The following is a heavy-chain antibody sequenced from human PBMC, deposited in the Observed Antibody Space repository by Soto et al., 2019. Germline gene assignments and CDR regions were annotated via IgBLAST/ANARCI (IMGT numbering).Heavy chain of an antibody. V-gene: IGHV2-5*02. CDR3: AHRVLRTVFGLVTTTAIYFDF. J-gene: IGHJ4*02. D-gene: IGHD3-3*01. CDR1: GFSLTTSGVG. CDR2: IYWDDDK. Sequence: QITLNESGPTQVKPRQTLTLTCTFSGFSLTTSGVGVGWIRQSPGKPPEWLALIYWDDDKRYRPSLKSRLTIHKETSKNQVVLTMADLDPADTATYYCAHRVLRTVFGLVTTTAIYFDFWGQGTPVAVSS.